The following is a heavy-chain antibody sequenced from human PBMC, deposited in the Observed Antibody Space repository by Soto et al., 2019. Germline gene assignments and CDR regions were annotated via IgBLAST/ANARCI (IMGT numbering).Heavy chain of an antibody. Sequence: SEALSLTCAVYGGSFSGYYWSWIRQPPGKGLEWIGEINHSGSTNYNPSLKSRVTISVDTSKNQFSLKLSSVTAADTAVYYCARSRCTGPCNPYSGCWGKGTLVTVAS. J-gene: IGHJ4*02. V-gene: IGHV4-34*01. D-gene: IGHD5-12*01. CDR3: ARSRCTGPCNPYSGC. CDR1: GGSFSGYY. CDR2: INHSGST.